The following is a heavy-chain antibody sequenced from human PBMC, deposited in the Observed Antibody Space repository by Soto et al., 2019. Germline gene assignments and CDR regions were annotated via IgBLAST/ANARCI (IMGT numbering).Heavy chain of an antibody. D-gene: IGHD2-15*01. CDR3: ARVPESGGRGYYYYYGMDV. CDR1: GYTFTSYG. J-gene: IGHJ6*02. V-gene: IGHV1-18*04. Sequence: QVQLVQSGAEVKKPGASVKVSCKASGYTFTSYGISWVRQAPGQGLEWMGWISAYNGNTNYAQKLQGRVTMTTDTPTSTAYMELRSLRSDDTAVYYCARVPESGGRGYYYYYGMDVWGQGTTVTVSS. CDR2: ISAYNGNT.